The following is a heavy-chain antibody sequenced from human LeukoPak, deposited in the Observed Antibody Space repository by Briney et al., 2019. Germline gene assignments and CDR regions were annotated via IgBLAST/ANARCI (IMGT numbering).Heavy chain of an antibody. V-gene: IGHV1-69*05. Sequence: ASVKVSCKASGGTFSSYAISWVRQAPGQGLEWMGGIIPIFGTANYAQKFQGRVTITTDESTSTAYMELSSPRSEDTAVYYCARTYYDFWSGYSYDYNWFDPWGQGTLVTVSS. CDR2: IIPIFGTA. J-gene: IGHJ5*02. CDR3: ARTYYDFWSGYSYDYNWFDP. D-gene: IGHD3-3*01. CDR1: GGTFSSYA.